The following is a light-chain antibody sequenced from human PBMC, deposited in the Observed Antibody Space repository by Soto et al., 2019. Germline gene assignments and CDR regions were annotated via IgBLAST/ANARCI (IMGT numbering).Light chain of an antibody. CDR3: SSYTTTSPYV. CDR1: TSDIGTNA. Sequence: QSVLTQPPSASGTPGQRVTVSCYGSTSDIGTNAVNWFQHLPGTAPRLLIYTNNQRPSGVPDRFSGSKSGTSASLAISGLQSEDEADYYCSSYTTTSPYVFGSGTKVTVL. J-gene: IGLJ1*01. V-gene: IGLV1-44*01. CDR2: TNN.